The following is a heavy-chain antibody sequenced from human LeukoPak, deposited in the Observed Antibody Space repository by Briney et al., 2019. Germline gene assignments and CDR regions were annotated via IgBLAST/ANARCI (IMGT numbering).Heavy chain of an antibody. J-gene: IGHJ5*02. CDR3: ARDAPQVPAAGVLAT. V-gene: IGHV3-53*01. Sequence: GGSLRLSCAASGFTVSDNYMSWVRQAPGKGLEWVSVMYSGGDTYYADSVKGRFTFSRDISKNTLYLQMNGLRTEDTAMYYCARDAPQVPAAGVLATWGQGALGTVSS. D-gene: IGHD6-13*01. CDR2: MYSGGDT. CDR1: GFTVSDNY.